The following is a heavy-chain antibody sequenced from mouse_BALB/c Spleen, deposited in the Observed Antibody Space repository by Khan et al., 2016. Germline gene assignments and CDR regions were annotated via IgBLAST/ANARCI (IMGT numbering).Heavy chain of an antibody. CDR2: ISPGSGAI. CDR3: RRSLALFAY. J-gene: IGHJ3*01. V-gene: IGHV1S53*02. CDR1: GYTFTDYA. Sequence: QVQLQQPEAELVKPGASVKISCKASGYTFTDYAIHWVQQKPEQGLEWIGYISPGSGAIKYNEKFKGKATLTADKSSSTAYMQLNSLTSEDSAVYYCRRSLALFAYWGQGTLVTVSA.